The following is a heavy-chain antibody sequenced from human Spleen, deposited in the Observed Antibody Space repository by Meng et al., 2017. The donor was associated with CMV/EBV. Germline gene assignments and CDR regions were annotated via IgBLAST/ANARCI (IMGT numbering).Heavy chain of an antibody. Sequence: ASVKVSCKASGYTFTSYYFHWVRQAPGQGLQWMGIINPSTGSTTYAQKFQGRVTMTRDTSTNTVYMELSSLRSEDSAVYYCARDQIAVSGLSYYFDFWGQGTLVTVSS. D-gene: IGHD6-19*01. CDR3: ARDQIAVSGLSYYFDF. V-gene: IGHV1-46*01. J-gene: IGHJ4*02. CDR2: INPSTGST. CDR1: GYTFTSYY.